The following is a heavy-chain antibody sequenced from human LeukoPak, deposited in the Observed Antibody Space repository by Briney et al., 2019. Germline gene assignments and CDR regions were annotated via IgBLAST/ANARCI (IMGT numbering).Heavy chain of an antibody. V-gene: IGHV4-61*08. CDR1: GGSISGGSISGYH. CDR3: ARGGSRFRQHVVPPSDAQNGYYFDF. Sequence: SETXXLXCSVSGGSISGGSISGYHXSWIRQXXXXXLELIAYMHYSXTTHXNPSLKSRVSISVDTSRKQISLELTSVTAADTAVYYCARGGSRFRQHVVPPSDAQNGYYFDFWGQGTLVTVSS. J-gene: IGHJ4*02. CDR2: MHYSXTT. D-gene: IGHD2-21*01.